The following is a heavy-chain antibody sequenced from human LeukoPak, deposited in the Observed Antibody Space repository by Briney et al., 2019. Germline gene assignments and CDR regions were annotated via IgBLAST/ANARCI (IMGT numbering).Heavy chain of an antibody. CDR3: AKVTDFGVVIIVDYYFDY. V-gene: IGHV3-23*01. J-gene: IGHJ4*02. CDR1: GFTFSSYG. Sequence: GGSLRLSCAASGFTFSSYGVSWVRQAPGKGLEWVSAISGSGGSTYYADSVKGRFTISRDNSKNTLYLQMNSLRAEDTAVYYCAKVTDFGVVIIVDYYFDYWGQGTLVTVSS. D-gene: IGHD3-3*01. CDR2: ISGSGGST.